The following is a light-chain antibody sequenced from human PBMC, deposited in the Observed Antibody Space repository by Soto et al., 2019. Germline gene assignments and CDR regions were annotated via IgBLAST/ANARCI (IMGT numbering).Light chain of an antibody. CDR3: QRYNTAPHT. J-gene: IGKJ4*01. CDR2: AAS. V-gene: IGKV1-27*01. Sequence: DIQMTQSPSSLSASVGDRVTITCRASQGISNYLAWYQQRPGKVPKLLIYAASTLQSGVPSRFSGSRSGIDFTLTITTLQPEDVATYYCQRYNTAPHTFGGGTRVEIK. CDR1: QGISNY.